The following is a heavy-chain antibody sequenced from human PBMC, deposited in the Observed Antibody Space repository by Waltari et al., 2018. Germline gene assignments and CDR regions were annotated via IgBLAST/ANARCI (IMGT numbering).Heavy chain of an antibody. J-gene: IGHJ3*02. V-gene: IGHV4-59*11. CDR1: GGSISSHY. D-gene: IGHD6-19*01. CDR3: ASAAAVAGSDAFDI. Sequence: QVQLQESGPGLVKPSATLSLTCTVSGGSISSHYWSWIRQPPGKGLEWIGYIYYSGSTNYNPSLKSRVTISVDTSKNQFSLKLSSVTAADTAVYYCASAAAVAGSDAFDIWGQGTMVTVSS. CDR2: IYYSGST.